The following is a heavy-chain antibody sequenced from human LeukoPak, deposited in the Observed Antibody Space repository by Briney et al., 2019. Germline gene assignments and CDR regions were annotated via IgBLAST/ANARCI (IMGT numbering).Heavy chain of an antibody. Sequence: SETLSLTCAVSGGSISSNNWWSWVRQPPGKGLEWIGEIYHSGSTNYHPSLKSRVTISVDKSKNQISLKVTSVTAADTAVYYCARGLPGRDAFDVWGQGTVVTVSS. CDR3: ARGLPGRDAFDV. CDR2: IYHSGST. V-gene: IGHV4-4*02. D-gene: IGHD3-16*01. J-gene: IGHJ3*01. CDR1: GGSISSNNW.